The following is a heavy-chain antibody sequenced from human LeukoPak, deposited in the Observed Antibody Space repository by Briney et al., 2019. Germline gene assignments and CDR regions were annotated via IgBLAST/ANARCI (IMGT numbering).Heavy chain of an antibody. V-gene: IGHV3-21*01. CDR3: ARTGGDLVGATPDY. D-gene: IGHD1-26*01. CDR1: GFTFSSYS. J-gene: IGHJ4*02. CDR2: ISSSRSYI. Sequence: GGSLRLSCAASGFTFSSYSMNWVRQAPGKGLEWVSSISSSRSYIYYADSVKGRFTISRDNAKNSLYLQMNSLRAEDTAVYYCARTGGDLVGATPDYWGQGTLVTVSS.